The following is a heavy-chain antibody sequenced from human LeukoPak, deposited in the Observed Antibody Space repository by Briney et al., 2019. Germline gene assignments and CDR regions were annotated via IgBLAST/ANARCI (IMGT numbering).Heavy chain of an antibody. Sequence: GGSLRLSCAASGFTFSSYSMNWVRQAPGKGLEWVPYISSSSSTIYYADSVKGRFTISRDNAKNSLYLQMNSLRDEDTAVYYCARDRESYDFWSAHIGGYYYGMDVWGQGTTVTVSS. CDR3: ARDRESYDFWSAHIGGYYYGMDV. D-gene: IGHD3-3*01. CDR2: ISSSSSTI. CDR1: GFTFSSYS. V-gene: IGHV3-48*02. J-gene: IGHJ6*02.